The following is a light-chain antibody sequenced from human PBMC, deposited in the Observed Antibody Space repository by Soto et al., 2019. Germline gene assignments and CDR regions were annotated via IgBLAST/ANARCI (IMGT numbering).Light chain of an antibody. CDR3: QVWDSSTVL. CDR1: NIGSKN. V-gene: IGLV3-9*01. CDR2: RDN. J-gene: IGLJ2*01. Sequence: SYELTQPLSVSVALGQTARITCGGNNIGSKNVHWYQQKPGQAPVLVIYRDNNRPSGIPERFSGSNSGNTATLTISRAQAGDEADYYCQVWDSSTVLFGGGTQLTVL.